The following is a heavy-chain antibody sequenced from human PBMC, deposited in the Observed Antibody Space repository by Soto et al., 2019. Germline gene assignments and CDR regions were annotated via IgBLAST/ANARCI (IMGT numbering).Heavy chain of an antibody. CDR2: IRGNGDPP. CDR1: GFTFSSYA. V-gene: IGHV3-64D*06. D-gene: IGHD5-12*01. J-gene: IGHJ4*02. Sequence: SLRLSCSASGFTFSSYAMHWVRQAPGKGLEYVSGIRGNGDPPFYADSVKGRFTISRDNSKNTLYLQMSSLSADDTAVYYCVRSRGGNNFDFVDWGQGALVTVSS. CDR3: VRSRGGNNFDFVD.